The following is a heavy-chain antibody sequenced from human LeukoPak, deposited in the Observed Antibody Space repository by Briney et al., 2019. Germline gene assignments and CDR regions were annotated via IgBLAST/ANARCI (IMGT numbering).Heavy chain of an antibody. J-gene: IGHJ4*02. Sequence: SETLSLTCTVSGGSISSYYWSWIRQPPGKGLEWIGYIYYSGSTNYNPSLKSRVTISVDTSKNQFPLKLSSVTAADTAVYYCGRHVGSSSWQNFDYWGQGTLVTVSS. D-gene: IGHD6-13*01. CDR3: GRHVGSSSWQNFDY. V-gene: IGHV4-59*08. CDR1: GGSISSYY. CDR2: IYYSGST.